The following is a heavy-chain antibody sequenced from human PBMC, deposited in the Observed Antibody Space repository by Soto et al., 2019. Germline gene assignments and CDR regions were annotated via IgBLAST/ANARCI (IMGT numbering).Heavy chain of an antibody. CDR1: GFAFSSYG. Sequence: QAQLVESGGGVVQPGRSLRLSCAASGFAFSSYGMNWVRQAPGTGLEWVAVISYDGSRQHYADSVEGRFTISRDNSKNMVLMQIRSLSAENTAVNSCESDARCGHASDPDSWSQGTLVSVSS. CDR2: ISYDGSRQ. V-gene: IGHV3-30*03. J-gene: IGHJ5*01. D-gene: IGHD6-25*01. CDR3: ESDARCGHASDPDS.